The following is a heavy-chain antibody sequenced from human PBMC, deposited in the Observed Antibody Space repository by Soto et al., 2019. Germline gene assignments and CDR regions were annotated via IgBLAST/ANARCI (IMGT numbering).Heavy chain of an antibody. Sequence: EVQLLESGGGLVQPGGSLRLSCTASGFTFSSYPMTWVRQAPGKGLEWVSAIDGTGAYIYYINSVKGWFTISRDNSKNTLDLQMNSLRAEDTAVYYCARNMAKPTYDSWGQGTLVTVSP. D-gene: IGHD1-1*01. CDR1: GFTFSSYP. CDR3: ARNMAKPTYDS. V-gene: IGHV3-23*01. J-gene: IGHJ5*01. CDR2: IDGTGAYI.